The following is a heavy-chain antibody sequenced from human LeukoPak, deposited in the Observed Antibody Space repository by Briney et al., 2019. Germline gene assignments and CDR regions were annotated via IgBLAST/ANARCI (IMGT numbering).Heavy chain of an antibody. J-gene: IGHJ4*02. CDR1: GFNFNNYN. CDR3: NTDYKLFPRAHDY. CDR2: ITLSSSTT. V-gene: IGHV3-48*01. D-gene: IGHD3-10*01. Sequence: PGGSLRLSCAASGFNFNNYNMNWVRQAPGKGLEWVSYITLSSSTTYYADSVKGRFTISRDNAKKSLYLQMNSLRAEGTAVYYCNTDYKLFPRAHDYWGQGTLVTVSS.